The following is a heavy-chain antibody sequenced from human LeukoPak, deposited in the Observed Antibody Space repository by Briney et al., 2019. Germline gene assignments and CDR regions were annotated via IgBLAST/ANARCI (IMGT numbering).Heavy chain of an antibody. CDR3: ARPGQLGTFYYGMDV. D-gene: IGHD3-16*01. V-gene: IGHV4-34*01. Sequence: SETLSLTCAVYGESFSGYQWSWFRQPPGKGLECTGEINHRGSTNYNPSLKSRVTMSVDTSKKQFSLKLTSVTAADTAVYYCARPGQLGTFYYGMDVWGQGTTVTVS. CDR2: INHRGST. J-gene: IGHJ6*02. CDR1: GESFSGYQ.